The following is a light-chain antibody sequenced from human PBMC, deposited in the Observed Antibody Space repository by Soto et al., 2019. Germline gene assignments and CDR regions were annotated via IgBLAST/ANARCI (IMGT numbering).Light chain of an antibody. CDR3: KSYAGSNTYV. V-gene: IGLV2-8*01. Sequence: QSALTQHPSASGSPGQSVTISCTGTKSDIGVYDFVSWYQQHPGKAPRLIIYEVVQRPSGVPDRFSGSKSGNTASLTVSGLQAADEADYFCKSYAGSNTYVFGSGTKVTVL. J-gene: IGLJ1*01. CDR2: EVV. CDR1: KSDIGVYDF.